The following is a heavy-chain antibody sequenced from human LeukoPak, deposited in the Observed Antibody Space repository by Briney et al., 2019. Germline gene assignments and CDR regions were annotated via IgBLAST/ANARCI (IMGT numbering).Heavy chain of an antibody. J-gene: IGHJ4*02. Sequence: PGGSLRLSCAASGFTFSSYGMHWVRQAPGKGLEWVAFIRYDGSNKYYADSVKGRFTISRDNSKNTLYLQMNSLRAEDTAVYYCAKDGADFWSGYCDYWGQGTLVTVSS. CDR1: GFTFSSYG. CDR3: AKDGADFWSGYCDY. V-gene: IGHV3-30*02. D-gene: IGHD3-3*01. CDR2: IRYDGSNK.